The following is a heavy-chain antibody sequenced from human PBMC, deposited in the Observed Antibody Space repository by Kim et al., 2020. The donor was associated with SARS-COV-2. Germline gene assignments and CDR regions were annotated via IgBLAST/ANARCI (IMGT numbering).Heavy chain of an antibody. CDR3: ARDPSIVVAGKLGQFDY. Sequence: ASVKVSCKASGYTFTTYAMHWVRQAPGQRLEWMGWINAGNGDTKYLQKFQGRVTITRDTSASTVYMELSSLRSEDTAVYYCARDPSIVVAGKLGQFDYWGQGTLVTVSS. V-gene: IGHV1-3*01. J-gene: IGHJ4*02. CDR2: INAGNGDT. CDR1: GYTFTTYA. D-gene: IGHD6-19*01.